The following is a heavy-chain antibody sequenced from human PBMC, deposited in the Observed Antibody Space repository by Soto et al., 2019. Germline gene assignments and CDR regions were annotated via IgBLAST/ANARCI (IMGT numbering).Heavy chain of an antibody. Sequence: QVQLQESGPGLVKPSQTLSLTCTVSGGSISSGGYYWSWIRQHPGKGLEWIGYIYYSGSTYYNPSLKSRVTISVDTSKNQFSLKLSSVTAADTAVYYCAREGGRSLIAARLIDYRGQGTLVTVSS. CDR1: GGSISSGGYY. CDR2: IYYSGST. J-gene: IGHJ4*02. V-gene: IGHV4-31*03. CDR3: AREGGRSLIAARLIDY. D-gene: IGHD6-6*01.